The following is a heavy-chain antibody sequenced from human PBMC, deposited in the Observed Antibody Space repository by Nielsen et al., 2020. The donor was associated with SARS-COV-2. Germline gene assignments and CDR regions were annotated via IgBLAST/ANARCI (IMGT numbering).Heavy chain of an antibody. J-gene: IGHJ6*02. CDR3: AKDSIAAAGTLGY. V-gene: IGHV3-9*01. CDR2: ISWNSGSI. CDR1: GFTFDDYA. D-gene: IGHD6-13*01. Sequence: GGSLRLSCAASGFTFDDYAMHWVRQAPGKGLEWVSGISWNSGSIGYADSVKGRFTISRDNAKNSLYLQMNSLRAEDTALYYCAKDSIAAAGTLGYWGQGTTVTVSS.